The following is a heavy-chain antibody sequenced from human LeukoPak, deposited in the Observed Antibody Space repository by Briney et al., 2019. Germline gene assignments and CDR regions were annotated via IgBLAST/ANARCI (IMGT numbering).Heavy chain of an antibody. Sequence: TSETLSLTCAVYGGSFSGYYWSWIRQPPGKGLEWSGEINHSGSTNYNPSLKSRVTISVDKSKNQFSLKLSSVTAADTAVYYCARRTTVTIPFGYWGQGTLVTVSS. CDR2: INHSGST. J-gene: IGHJ4*02. V-gene: IGHV4-34*01. CDR3: ARRTTVTIPFGY. D-gene: IGHD4-11*01. CDR1: GGSFSGYY.